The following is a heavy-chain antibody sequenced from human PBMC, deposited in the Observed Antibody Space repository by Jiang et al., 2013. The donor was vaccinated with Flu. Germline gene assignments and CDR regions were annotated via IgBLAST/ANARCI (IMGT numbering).Heavy chain of an antibody. CDR3: ARLVATMIVAD. CDR1: FTSYW. D-gene: IGHD3-22*01. Sequence: FTSYWISWVRQMPGKAWSGWEIDPSDSYTNYSPSFQGHVTISADKSISTAYLQWSSLKASDTAMYYCARLVATMIVADWGQGTLVTVSS. V-gene: IGHV5-10-1*01. CDR2: IDPSDSYT. J-gene: IGHJ4*02.